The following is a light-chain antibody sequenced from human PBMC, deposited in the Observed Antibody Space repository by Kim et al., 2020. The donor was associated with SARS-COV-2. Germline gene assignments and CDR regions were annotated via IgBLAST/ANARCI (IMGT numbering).Light chain of an antibody. Sequence: SITISGTGTRSDVGGYNYVSWYQQHPGKAPKLMIYDVSNRPSGVSNRFSGSKSGNTASLTISGLQAEDEADYYCSSYTSSSTLHYVFGTGTKVTVL. CDR2: DVS. V-gene: IGLV2-14*03. J-gene: IGLJ1*01. CDR3: SSYTSSSTLHYV. CDR1: RSDVGGYNY.